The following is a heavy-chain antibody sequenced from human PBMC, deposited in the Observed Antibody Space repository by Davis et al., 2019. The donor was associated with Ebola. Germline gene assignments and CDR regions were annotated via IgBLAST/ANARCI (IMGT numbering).Heavy chain of an antibody. CDR2: LSGSGGLS. CDR1: GYTFRIHA. Sequence: GGSLRLSCAASGYTFRIHAMTWVRQAPGKGLEWVSALSGSGGLSYYADSVKGRFTISRDNDKNTLYLQMNSLRADDTGIYYCTRVTGYDKPIEYWGQGTLVTVSS. V-gene: IGHV3-23*01. J-gene: IGHJ4*02. D-gene: IGHD5-12*01. CDR3: TRVTGYDKPIEY.